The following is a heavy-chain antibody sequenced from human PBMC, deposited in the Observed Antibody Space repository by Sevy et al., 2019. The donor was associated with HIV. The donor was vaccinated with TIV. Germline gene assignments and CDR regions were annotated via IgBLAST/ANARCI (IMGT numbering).Heavy chain of an antibody. J-gene: IGHJ6*02. CDR1: GGSFSGYY. CDR3: SRGYDYYYGMDV. V-gene: IGHV4-34*01. Sequence: SETLSLTCAVYGGSFSGYYWSWIRQPPGKGLEWIGEINHSGSTNYNPSLKSRVTISVDTSKNQFSLNLSSVTAADTAVYYCSRGYDYYYGMDVWGQGTTVTVSS. CDR2: INHSGST.